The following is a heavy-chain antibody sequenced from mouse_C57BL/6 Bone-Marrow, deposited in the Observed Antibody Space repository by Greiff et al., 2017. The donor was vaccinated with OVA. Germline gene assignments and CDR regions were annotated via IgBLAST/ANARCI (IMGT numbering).Heavy chain of an antibody. CDR2: ISSGGSYT. CDR1: GFTFSSYG. Sequence: EVQLVESGGDLVKPGGSLKLSCAASGFTFSSYGMSWVRQTPDKRLAWVATISSGGSYTYYPASVKGRFTISRDNAKNTLYLQMSSLKSEDTAMYYCARLGVVYFDYWGQGTTLTVSS. V-gene: IGHV5-6*01. D-gene: IGHD1-1*02. CDR3: ARLGVVYFDY. J-gene: IGHJ2*01.